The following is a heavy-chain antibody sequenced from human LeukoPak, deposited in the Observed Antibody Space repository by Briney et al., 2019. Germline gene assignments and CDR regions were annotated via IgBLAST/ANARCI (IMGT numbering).Heavy chain of an antibody. CDR3: ARDSPTLAAAGTGWAFDI. Sequence: SETLSLTCTVSGGSISSYYWSWIRQPPGKGLEWIGYIYYSGSTNYNPSLKSRVTISVDTSKNQFSLKLSSVTAADTAVYYCARDSPTLAAAGTGWAFDIWGPGTMVTVSS. CDR1: GGSISSYY. D-gene: IGHD6-13*01. CDR2: IYYSGST. J-gene: IGHJ3*02. V-gene: IGHV4-59*01.